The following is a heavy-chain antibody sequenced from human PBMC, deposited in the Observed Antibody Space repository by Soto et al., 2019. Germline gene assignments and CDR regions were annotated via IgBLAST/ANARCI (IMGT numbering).Heavy chain of an antibody. V-gene: IGHV3-48*01. CDR1: GFTFSSYS. CDR3: ASGWKSYDYYYHYYMDV. D-gene: IGHD1-1*01. Sequence: SGGSLRLSCAASGFTFSSYSMNWVRQAPGKGLEWVSYISSSSSTIYYADSVKGRFTISRDNAKNSLYLQMNSLRAEDTAVYYCASGWKSYDYYYHYYMDVWGKGTTVIVSS. CDR2: ISSSSSTI. J-gene: IGHJ6*03.